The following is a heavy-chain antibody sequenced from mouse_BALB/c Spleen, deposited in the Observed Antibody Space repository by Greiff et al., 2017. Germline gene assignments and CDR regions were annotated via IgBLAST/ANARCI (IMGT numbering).Heavy chain of an antibody. J-gene: IGHJ3*01. V-gene: IGHV1-39*01. CDR2: IDPYYGGT. D-gene: IGHD2-2*01. Sequence: EVHLVESGPELEKPGASVKISCKASGYSFTGYNMNWVKQSNGKSLEWIGNIDPYYGGTSYNQKFKGKATLTVDKSSSTAYMQLKSLTSEDSAVYYCASGLGYDGFAYWGQGTLVTVSA. CDR1: GYSFTGYN. CDR3: ASGLGYDGFAY.